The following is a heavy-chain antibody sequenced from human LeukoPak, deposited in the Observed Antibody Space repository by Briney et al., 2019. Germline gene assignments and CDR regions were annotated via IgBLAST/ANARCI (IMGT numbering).Heavy chain of an antibody. CDR3: AKGAIEVSAASHRNWFDP. CDR1: GFTFDDYA. J-gene: IGHJ5*02. Sequence: GRSLRLSCAASGFTFDDYAMHWVRQAPGKGLEWVSGISWNSGSIGYADSVKGRFTISRDNAKNSLYLQMNSLRAEDTALYYCAKGAIEVSAASHRNWFDPWGQGTLVTVSS. CDR2: ISWNSGSI. D-gene: IGHD2-2*01. V-gene: IGHV3-9*01.